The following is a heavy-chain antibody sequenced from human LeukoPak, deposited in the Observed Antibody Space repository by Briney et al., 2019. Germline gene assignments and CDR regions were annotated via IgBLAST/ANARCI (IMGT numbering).Heavy chain of an antibody. CDR2: VYTRGST. V-gene: IGHV4-4*07. CDR3: ARAKGRDVVATRERYFDL. CDR1: GASISSRY. Sequence: KPSETLSLKCSVSGASISSRYWSWIRQPAGKGLGWIWRVYTRGSTQYNPSLKSRVIMSIDASRNQFSLRLNSVTAADTAVYYCARAKGRDVVATRERYFDLWGRGILVTVS. D-gene: IGHD2-21*02. J-gene: IGHJ2*01.